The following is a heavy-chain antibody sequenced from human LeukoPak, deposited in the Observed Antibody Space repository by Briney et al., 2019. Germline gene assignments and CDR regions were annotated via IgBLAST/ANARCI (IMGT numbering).Heavy chain of an antibody. D-gene: IGHD3-10*01. Sequence: PSETLSLTCTVSGGSISSGGYYWSWIRQHPGKGLEWIGYIYYSGSTYYNPSLKSRVTISVDTSKNQFSRKLSSVTAADTAVYYCAREGHYYGSGSHYYFDYWGQGTLVTVSS. CDR2: IYYSGST. CDR1: GGSISSGGYY. CDR3: AREGHYYGSGSHYYFDY. V-gene: IGHV4-31*03. J-gene: IGHJ4*02.